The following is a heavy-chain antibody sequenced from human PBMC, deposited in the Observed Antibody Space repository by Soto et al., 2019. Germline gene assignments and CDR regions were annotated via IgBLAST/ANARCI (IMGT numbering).Heavy chain of an antibody. J-gene: IGHJ4*02. CDR3: ARGSSRWDY. Sequence: SETLSLTCTVSGGSISSFYWGWIRQPAGKGLEWIGRIYSGGRNNYNRSLKSRVTMSVDTSKNQFSLRLSSVTAADTAMYYCARGSSRWDYWGQGTLVTVSS. D-gene: IGHD6-13*01. CDR1: GGSISSFY. V-gene: IGHV4-4*07. CDR2: IYSGGRN.